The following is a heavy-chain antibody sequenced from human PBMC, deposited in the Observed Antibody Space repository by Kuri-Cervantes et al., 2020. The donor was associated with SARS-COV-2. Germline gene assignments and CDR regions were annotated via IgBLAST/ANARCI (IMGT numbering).Heavy chain of an antibody. CDR2: IITMPGIT. CDR3: AKSSVGPVIHYYYHMDV. Sequence: SVKDSCKASGGTFSSYATSWVRQAPGQGPEWMGGIITMPGITDYAQRFQGRVMITADKSTSTAYLELSSLRSDDTAVYYCAKSSVGPVIHYYYHMDVWGQGTTVTVSS. CDR1: GGTFSSYA. V-gene: IGHV1-69*10. D-gene: IGHD3-16*02. J-gene: IGHJ6*02.